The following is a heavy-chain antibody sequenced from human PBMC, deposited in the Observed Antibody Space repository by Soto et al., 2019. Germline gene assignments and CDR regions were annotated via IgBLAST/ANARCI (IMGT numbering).Heavy chain of an antibody. CDR3: ESRTHRGSGSLLAYYYYGMDV. J-gene: IGHJ6*02. D-gene: IGHD3-10*01. CDR1: VCTFISYA. V-gene: IGHV1-69*13. Sequence: SVKVSRKGSVCTFISYAISWLRQAPGQGLEWMGGIIPIFGTANYAHKFQGRVTITADESTSTAYMEMSSLRSEDTAVYYCESRTHRGSGSLLAYYYYGMDVWGQGTTVTVSS. CDR2: IIPIFGTA.